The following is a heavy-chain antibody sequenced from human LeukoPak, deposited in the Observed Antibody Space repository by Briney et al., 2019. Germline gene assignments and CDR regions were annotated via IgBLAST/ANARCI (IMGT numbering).Heavy chain of an antibody. CDR3: ARDGDGGLYMDV. CDR2: IYTRGST. D-gene: IGHD2-15*01. V-gene: IGHV4-61*02. CDR1: GGSTSSGSDY. J-gene: IGHJ6*03. Sequence: SQTLSLTCTLSGGSTSSGSDYWSWIRQPAGKGLEWIGRIYTRGSTNYNPSLKSQVTISVDTAKNQFSLKLSSVTAADTAVYYCARDGDGGLYMDVWGKGTTVTVSS.